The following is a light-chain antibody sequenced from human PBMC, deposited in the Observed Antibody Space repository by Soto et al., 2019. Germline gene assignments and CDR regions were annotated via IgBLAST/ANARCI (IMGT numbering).Light chain of an antibody. Sequence: QSVLTQPASVFGSPGQSITVSCTGTSSDIGGHNYVSWYQQHPGKVPKLIIYEVSNRPSGVSNRFSGSKSGNTASLTVSGLQAEDEADYYCCSYTDIALDVVFGGGTKLTVL. CDR2: EVS. V-gene: IGLV2-14*01. J-gene: IGLJ2*01. CDR1: SSDIGGHNY. CDR3: CSYTDIALDVV.